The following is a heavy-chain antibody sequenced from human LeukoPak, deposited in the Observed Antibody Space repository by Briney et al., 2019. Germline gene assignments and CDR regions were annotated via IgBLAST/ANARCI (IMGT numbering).Heavy chain of an antibody. Sequence: SETLSLTCTVSGGSISSSSYYWGWIRQPPGKGLEWIGSIYYSGSTYYNPSLKSRVTISVDTSKNQFSLKLSSVTAADTAVYYCARDAAGIDCWGQGTLVTVSS. CDR1: GGSISSSSYY. V-gene: IGHV4-39*07. J-gene: IGHJ4*02. CDR3: ARDAAGIDC. D-gene: IGHD6-13*01. CDR2: IYYSGST.